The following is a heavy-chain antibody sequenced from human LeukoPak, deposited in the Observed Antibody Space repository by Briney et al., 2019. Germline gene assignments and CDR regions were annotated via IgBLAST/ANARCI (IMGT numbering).Heavy chain of an antibody. D-gene: IGHD3-3*01. CDR1: GYTFTSYD. CDR2: MNPNSGNT. J-gene: IGHJ5*02. Sequence: ASVKVSCKASGYTFTSYDINWVRQATGQGLEWMGWMNPNSGNTGYAQKFQGRVTMTRNTSISTAYMELSSLRSEDTAVYYCARIKVDYDFWSGSVNWFDPWGQGTLVTVSS. V-gene: IGHV1-8*01. CDR3: ARIKVDYDFWSGSVNWFDP.